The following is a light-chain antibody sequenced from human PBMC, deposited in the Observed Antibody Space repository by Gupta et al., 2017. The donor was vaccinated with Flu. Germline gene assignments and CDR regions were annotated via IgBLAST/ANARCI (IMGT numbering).Light chain of an antibody. Sequence: QSVVTQPPSVSAPPAQLFSLSSARSSSNIGTNLVNWYQQLPGPAPNLLIYSNNQRPSGVPDRFSGSKSGPSASLAISGLQSEDEAAYYCSAWDDSLNGCVFGGGTKVTVL. CDR3: SAWDDSLNGCV. CDR2: SNN. CDR1: SSNIGTNL. J-gene: IGLJ2*01. V-gene: IGLV1-44*01.